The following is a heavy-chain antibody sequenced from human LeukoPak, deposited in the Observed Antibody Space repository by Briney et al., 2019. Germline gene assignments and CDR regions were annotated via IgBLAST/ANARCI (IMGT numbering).Heavy chain of an antibody. Sequence: KPSETLSLTCTVSRGSIASSDYYWGWIRQSPGRGLEWIGSIYYSGSTYYNPSLKSRVTISVDTSKNQFSLKLSSVTAADTAVYYCARRDWAEYFQHWGQGTLVTVSS. CDR3: ARRDWAEYFQH. J-gene: IGHJ1*01. CDR2: IYYSGST. D-gene: IGHD2-21*01. V-gene: IGHV4-39*01. CDR1: RGSIASSDYY.